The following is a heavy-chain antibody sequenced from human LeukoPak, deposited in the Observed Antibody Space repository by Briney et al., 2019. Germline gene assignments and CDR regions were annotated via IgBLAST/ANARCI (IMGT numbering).Heavy chain of an antibody. V-gene: IGHV4-38-2*02. CDR3: ARYELGSFDY. CDR1: GYSIRSGYY. D-gene: IGHD1-26*01. J-gene: IGHJ4*02. Sequence: SETLSLTCTVSGYSIRSGYYWGWIRQPPGKWLEWIGHIYHSGSTYYNPPLKIRVTISVDTTKNQFSLKLSSVTAADTAVYYCARYELGSFDYWGQGTLVTVSS. CDR2: IYHSGST.